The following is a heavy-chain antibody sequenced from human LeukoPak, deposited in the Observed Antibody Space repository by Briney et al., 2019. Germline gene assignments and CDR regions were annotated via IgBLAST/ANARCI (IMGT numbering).Heavy chain of an antibody. Sequence: PSETLSLTCTVSGGSISSYYWSWIRQPAGKGLEWIGRIYTSGSTNYNPSLKSRVTMSVDTSKNQFSLKLSSVTAADTAVYYCARSLGMESYYYYGMDVWGQGTTVTASS. J-gene: IGHJ6*02. CDR3: ARSLGMESYYYYGMDV. V-gene: IGHV4-4*07. CDR1: GGSISSYY. D-gene: IGHD1-14*01. CDR2: IYTSGST.